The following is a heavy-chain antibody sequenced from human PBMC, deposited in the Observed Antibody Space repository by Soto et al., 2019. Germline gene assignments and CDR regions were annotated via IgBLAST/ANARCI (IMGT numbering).Heavy chain of an antibody. Sequence: VQLVESGGGLVKPGGSLRLSCAASGFTFSDYYMSWIRQAPGKGLEWVSYISSSGSTIYYADSVKGRFTISRDNAKNSLYLQMNSLRAEDTAVYYCAREGGTMVRGVIITYYYMDVWGKGTTVTVSS. V-gene: IGHV3-11*01. D-gene: IGHD3-10*01. CDR3: AREGGTMVRGVIITYYYMDV. CDR1: GFTFSDYY. CDR2: ISSSGSTI. J-gene: IGHJ6*03.